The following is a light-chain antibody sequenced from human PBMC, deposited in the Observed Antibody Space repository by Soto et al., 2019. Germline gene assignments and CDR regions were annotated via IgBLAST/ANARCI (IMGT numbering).Light chain of an antibody. CDR2: GAS. V-gene: IGKV3-20*01. J-gene: IGKJ1*01. Sequence: IVLTQSPATLSSFPGDRVTLSCRASQAVNTRLAWYQQKPGQAPRLLIYGASNRATGIPDRFSGSGSGTDFTLTISRLEPEDFAVYYCQQYGSSGTFGQGTKVDIK. CDR1: QAVNTR. CDR3: QQYGSSGT.